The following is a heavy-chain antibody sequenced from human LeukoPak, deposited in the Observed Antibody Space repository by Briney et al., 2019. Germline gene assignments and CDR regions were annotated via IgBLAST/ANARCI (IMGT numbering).Heavy chain of an antibody. V-gene: IGHV4-39*01. J-gene: IGHJ5*02. CDR1: GGSISSVGYY. D-gene: IGHD2/OR15-2a*01. CDR3: ARTFYSSPNNWFDP. CDR2: IYYSGST. Sequence: SETLSLTCTVSGGSISSVGYYWGWIRQPPGKGLEWIGSIYYSGSTYYNPPLKSRVTISVDTSKNQFSLKLSSVTAADTAVYYCARTFYSSPNNWFDPWGQGTLVTVSS.